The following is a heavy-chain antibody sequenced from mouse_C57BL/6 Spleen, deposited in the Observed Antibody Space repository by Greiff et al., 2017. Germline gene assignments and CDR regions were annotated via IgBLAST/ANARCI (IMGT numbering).Heavy chain of an antibody. CDR1: GYTFTSYW. CDR3: ARPPDYSSLDY. D-gene: IGHD2-5*01. CDR2: IYPGSGST. V-gene: IGHV1-55*01. J-gene: IGHJ2*01. Sequence: QVQLQQPGAELVKPGASVKMSCKASGYTFTSYWITWVKQRPGQGLEWIGDIYPGSGSTNYNEKFKSKATLTVDTSSSTAYMQLSSLTSEDAAVYYCARPPDYSSLDYWGQGTTLTVSS.